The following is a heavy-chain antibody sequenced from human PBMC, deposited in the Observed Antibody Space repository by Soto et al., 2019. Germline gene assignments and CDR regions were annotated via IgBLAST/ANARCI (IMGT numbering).Heavy chain of an antibody. CDR1: GFTFSNAW. CDR2: IKSKTDGGTT. CDR3: TTASMGPLRYHYYYYYGMDV. V-gene: IGHV3-15*07. J-gene: IGHJ6*02. Sequence: PGGSLRLSCAASGFTFSNAWMNWVRQAPGKGLEWVGRIKSKTDGGTTDYAAPVKGRFTISRDDSKNTLYLQMNSLKTEDTAVYYCTTASMGPLRYHYYYYYGMDVWGQGTTVTVSS. D-gene: IGHD3-10*01.